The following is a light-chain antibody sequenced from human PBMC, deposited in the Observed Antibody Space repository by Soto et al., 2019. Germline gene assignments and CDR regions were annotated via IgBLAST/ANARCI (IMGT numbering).Light chain of an antibody. V-gene: IGKV3-20*01. Sequence: EMVLTRSPGTRSWSRGGVGTLAFMASQSVSGNYLAWYQQKPGQAPSLLMHGASSRVTGIPERFSGSGSGTDFTLTISRLEPEDFAVYFCQQYGSSPRTFGQGTKVDIK. J-gene: IGKJ1*01. CDR3: QQYGSSPRT. CDR2: GAS. CDR1: QSVSGNY.